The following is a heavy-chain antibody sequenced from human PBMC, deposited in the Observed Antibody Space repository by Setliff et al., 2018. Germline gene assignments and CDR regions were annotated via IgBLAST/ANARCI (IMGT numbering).Heavy chain of an antibody. D-gene: IGHD1-1*01. Sequence: SETLSLTCTVSDFSVGSVYYWGWIRQSPGKGLEWIVSVYYSGTTYYNTSLESRLTISVDTSKNQFSLKLRSVTAADTPVYYCARTGTYRYFDSWGQGTLVTVSS. V-gene: IGHV4-38-2*02. CDR3: ARTGTYRYFDS. CDR1: DFSVGSVYY. CDR2: VYYSGTT. J-gene: IGHJ4*02.